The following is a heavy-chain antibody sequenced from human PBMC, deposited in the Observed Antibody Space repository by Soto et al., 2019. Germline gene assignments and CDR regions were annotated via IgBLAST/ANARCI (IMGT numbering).Heavy chain of an antibody. CDR3: ARPNPIIMIVVAGQPKDDFDI. CDR2: ISAYNGNT. CDR1: GYTFTSYG. Sequence: ASVKVSCKASGYTFTSYGISWVRHAPGQGLEWMGWISAYNGNTNYAQKLQGRVTMTTDTSTSTAYMELRSLRSDDTAVYYCARPNPIIMIVVAGQPKDDFDIWGQGTMVTVSS. V-gene: IGHV1-18*01. J-gene: IGHJ3*02. D-gene: IGHD3-22*01.